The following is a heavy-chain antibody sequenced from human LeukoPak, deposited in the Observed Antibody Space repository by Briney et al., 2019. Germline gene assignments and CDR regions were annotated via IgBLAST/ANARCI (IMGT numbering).Heavy chain of an antibody. V-gene: IGHV3-21*01. Sequence: PGGSLRLSCAASGFTFSSYSMNWVRQAPGKGLEWVSSISSSSSYIYYADSVKGRFTISRDNAKNSLYLQMNSLRAEDTAVYYCAREYSSGWRSAFDIWGQGTMVTVSS. CDR3: AREYSSGWRSAFDI. J-gene: IGHJ3*02. CDR1: GFTFSSYS. D-gene: IGHD6-19*01. CDR2: ISSSSSYI.